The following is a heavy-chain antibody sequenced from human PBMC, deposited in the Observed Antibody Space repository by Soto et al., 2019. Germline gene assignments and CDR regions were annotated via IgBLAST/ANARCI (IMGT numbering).Heavy chain of an antibody. CDR1: GGTFSSYA. J-gene: IGHJ3*02. D-gene: IGHD3-22*01. CDR2: IIPIFGTA. V-gene: IGHV1-69*13. CDR3: ARFLAYYYDSSGYYVDAFDI. Sequence: SVKVSCKASGGTFSSYAISWVRQAPGQGLEWMGGIIPIFGTANYAQKFQGRVTMAADESTSTADMELSSLRSEDTAVYYCARFLAYYYDSSGYYVDAFDIWGPWRMVTVSS.